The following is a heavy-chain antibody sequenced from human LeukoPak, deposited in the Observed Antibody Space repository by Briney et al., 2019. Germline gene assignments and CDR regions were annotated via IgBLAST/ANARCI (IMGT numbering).Heavy chain of an antibody. V-gene: IGHV3-11*01. CDR1: GFTFSDYY. CDR3: ASGGYYYDSSGYYEAYYFDY. D-gene: IGHD3-22*01. Sequence: PGGSLRLPCAASGFTFSDYYMSWIRQAPGKGLEWVSYISSSGSTIYYADSVKGRFTISRDNAKNSLYLQMNSLRAEDTAVYYCASGGYYYDSSGYYEAYYFDYWGQGTLVTVSS. J-gene: IGHJ4*02. CDR2: ISSSGSTI.